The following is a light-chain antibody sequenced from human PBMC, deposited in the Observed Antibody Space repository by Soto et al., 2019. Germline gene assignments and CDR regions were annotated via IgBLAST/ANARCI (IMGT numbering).Light chain of an antibody. J-gene: IGKJ5*01. CDR2: GAS. CDR1: QSITTR. V-gene: IGKV3-11*01. Sequence: PGGRAALSCRASQSITTRLAWYQQKPGQPPRLLISGASTRATGIADRFSGGGSGTDFTLTISRLEPEDFAVYHCQQRSDWPPITFGQGTRLEI. CDR3: QQRSDWPPIT.